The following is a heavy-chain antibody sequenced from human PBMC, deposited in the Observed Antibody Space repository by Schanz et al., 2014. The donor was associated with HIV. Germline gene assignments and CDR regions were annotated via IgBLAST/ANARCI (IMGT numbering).Heavy chain of an antibody. D-gene: IGHD4-17*01. CDR1: GLTLSSYG. CDR2: IWYDGSNK. Sequence: VQVLESGGDLVQPGGSLRLSCAASGLTLSSYGMSWVRQAPGKGLEWVAVIWYDGSNKYYADSVKGRFTVSRDNSKNTLYLQMNNLRAEDTAVYFCAKASVTDYCDYWGQGTLVTVSS. J-gene: IGHJ4*02. CDR3: AKASVTDYCDY. V-gene: IGHV3-30*02.